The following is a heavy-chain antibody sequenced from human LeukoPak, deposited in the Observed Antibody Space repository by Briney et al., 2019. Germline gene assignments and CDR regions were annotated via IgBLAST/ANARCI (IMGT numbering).Heavy chain of an antibody. D-gene: IGHD2-8*01. V-gene: IGHV4-59*01. J-gene: IGHJ5*02. Sequence: SETLSLTCIVSGGSINSYYWSWIRQPPGKGLEWIGYIYYSGTTNYNPSLKSRVTISVDMSKNQFSLMLSSVTAADTAVYYCARDTPFCTDGVCLNWFDPWGQGTLDTVSS. CDR2: IYYSGTT. CDR3: ARDTPFCTDGVCLNWFDP. CDR1: GGSINSYY.